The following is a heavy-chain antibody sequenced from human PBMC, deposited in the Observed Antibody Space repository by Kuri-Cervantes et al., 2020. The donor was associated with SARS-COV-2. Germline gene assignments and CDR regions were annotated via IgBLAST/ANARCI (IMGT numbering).Heavy chain of an antibody. CDR3: ASSPRGAYDFWSGYTPYYYYMDV. J-gene: IGHJ6*03. V-gene: IGHV3-21*01. CDR2: ISSSSSYI. Sequence: GESLKISCAASGFTFSSYSMNWVRQAPGKGLEWVSSISSSSSYIYYADSVKGRFTISRDNAKNSLYLQMNSLRAEDTAVYYCASSPRGAYDFWSGYTPYYYYMDVWGKGTTVTVSS. D-gene: IGHD3-3*01. CDR1: GFTFSSYS.